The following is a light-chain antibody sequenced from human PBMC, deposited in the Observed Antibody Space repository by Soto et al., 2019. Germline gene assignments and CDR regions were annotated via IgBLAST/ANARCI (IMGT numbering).Light chain of an antibody. V-gene: IGKV3-15*01. CDR1: QNVSSN. CDR3: QRYDNWPLT. CDR2: HTS. J-gene: IGKJ4*01. Sequence: TVLTQSPGTLSLSPGERATLSCRASQNVSSNLLVWYQQHPGQAPRLLIYHTSTRATGVPARFSGSGSGTEFSLTISSLQSEDSAVYYCQRYDNWPLTFGGGTKVDIK.